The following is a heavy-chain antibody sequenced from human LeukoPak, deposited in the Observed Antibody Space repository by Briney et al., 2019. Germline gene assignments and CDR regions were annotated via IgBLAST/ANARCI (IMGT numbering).Heavy chain of an antibody. CDR3: ARDQEAYYYDSSAYNYFDY. CDR2: INPNSGGT. V-gene: IGHV1-2*06. D-gene: IGHD3-22*01. Sequence: ASVKVSCKASGYTFTGYYMHWVRQAPGQGLEWMGRINPNSGGTNYAQKFQGRVTMTRDTSISTAYMELSRLRSDDTAVYYCARDQEAYYYDSSAYNYFDYWGQGTLVTVSS. CDR1: GYTFTGYY. J-gene: IGHJ4*02.